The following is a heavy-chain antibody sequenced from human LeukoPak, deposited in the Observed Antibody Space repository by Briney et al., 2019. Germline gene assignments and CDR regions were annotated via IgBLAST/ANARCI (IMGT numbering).Heavy chain of an antibody. CDR2: IHHSGST. V-gene: IGHV4-38-2*02. CDR3: ARVDPPGYSDY. CDR1: GYSISSGYQ. J-gene: IGHJ4*02. Sequence: SETLSLTCSVSGYSISSGYQWGWIRQPPGKGLEWIGIIHHSGSTYYNPSLNSRISISIDTSKNQFSLILTSVTAADTAVYYCARVDPPGYSDYWGQGSLVTVSS.